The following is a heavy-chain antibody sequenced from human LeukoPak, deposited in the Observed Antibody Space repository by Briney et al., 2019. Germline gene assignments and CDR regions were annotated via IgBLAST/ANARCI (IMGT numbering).Heavy chain of an antibody. Sequence: PGGSLRLSCAASGFTVSSNFMSWVRRAPGKGLEWVSLTYSGGSTYYADSVNGRFTISRDNSKNMLYLQMNSLRAEDTAVYYCARDGRWLQPGAFDIWGQGTMVTVSS. D-gene: IGHD5-24*01. CDR3: ARDGRWLQPGAFDI. J-gene: IGHJ3*02. CDR2: TYSGGST. CDR1: GFTVSSNF. V-gene: IGHV3-66*01.